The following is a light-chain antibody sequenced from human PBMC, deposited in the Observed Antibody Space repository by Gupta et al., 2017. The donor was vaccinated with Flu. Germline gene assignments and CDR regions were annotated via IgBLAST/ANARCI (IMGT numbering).Light chain of an antibody. J-gene: IGLJ2*01. CDR2: LNSDGSH. CDR1: SGHSSYA. CDR3: QTWGTGIVV. Sequence: SGHSSYAIAWHQQQPEKGPRYLMKLNSDGSHSKGDGIPDRFSGSSSGAERYLTISSLQSEDEADYYCQTWGTGIVVFGGGTKLTVL. V-gene: IGLV4-69*01.